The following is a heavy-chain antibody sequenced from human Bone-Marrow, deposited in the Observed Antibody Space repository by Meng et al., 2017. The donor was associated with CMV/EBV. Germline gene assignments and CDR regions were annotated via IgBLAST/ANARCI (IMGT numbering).Heavy chain of an antibody. CDR3: ARDRGPGGIVVVPAAHGAYDI. Sequence: SETLSLTCTVSSGSVSSDSYYWSWIRQPPGKGLEWIAYIYDNWSTNYHPSLKSRVTISVDTSKNQFSLKLTSVTAADTAVYYCARDRGPGGIVVVPAAHGAYDIWGQGTMVTVSS. V-gene: IGHV4-61*01. CDR2: IYDNWST. J-gene: IGHJ3*02. D-gene: IGHD2-2*01. CDR1: SGSVSSDSYY.